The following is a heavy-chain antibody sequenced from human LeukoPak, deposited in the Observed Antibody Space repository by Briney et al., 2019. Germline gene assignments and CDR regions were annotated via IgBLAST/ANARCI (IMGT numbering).Heavy chain of an antibody. D-gene: IGHD5-18*01. V-gene: IGHV4-59*02. Sequence: SETLSLTCTVSGDSVSSYYWSWIRQPPGKGLEWIGYISYSGSTNYNPSLRGRVTISIDTSKNQFSLKLSSVTAADTAVYYCARRDANTAMDVWGQGTTVTVSS. CDR3: ARRDANTAMDV. CDR1: GDSVSSYY. J-gene: IGHJ6*02. CDR2: ISYSGST.